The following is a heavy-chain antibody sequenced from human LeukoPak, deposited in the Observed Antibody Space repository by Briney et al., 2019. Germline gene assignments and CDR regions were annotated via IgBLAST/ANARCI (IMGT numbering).Heavy chain of an antibody. CDR2: ISAYNGNT. V-gene: IGHV1-18*01. CDR3: ARSLSGVLLWFGELWDYFDY. CDR1: GYTFTSYG. Sequence: ASVTVSCTASGYTFTSYGISWVRQAPGQGLEWMGWISAYNGNTNYAQKLQGRVTMTTDTSTSTAYMELRSLRSDDTAVYYCARSLSGVLLWFGELWDYFDYWGQGTLVTVSS. D-gene: IGHD3-10*01. J-gene: IGHJ4*02.